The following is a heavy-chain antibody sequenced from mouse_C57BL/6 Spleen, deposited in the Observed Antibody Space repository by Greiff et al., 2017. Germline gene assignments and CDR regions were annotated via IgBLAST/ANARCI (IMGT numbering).Heavy chain of an antibody. V-gene: IGHV1-64*01. J-gene: IGHJ2*01. Sequence: VQLQQPGAELVKPGASVKLSCKASGYTFTSYWMHWVKQRPGQGLEWIGMIHPNSGSTNYNEKFKSKATLTVDKSSSTAYMQLSSLTSEDSAVYYCARSYYGSSYDFDYWGQGTTLTVSS. CDR1: GYTFTSYW. CDR3: ARSYYGSSYDFDY. CDR2: IHPNSGST. D-gene: IGHD1-1*01.